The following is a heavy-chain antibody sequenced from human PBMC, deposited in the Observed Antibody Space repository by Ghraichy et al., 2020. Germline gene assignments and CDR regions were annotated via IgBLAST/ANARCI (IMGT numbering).Heavy chain of an antibody. J-gene: IGHJ4*02. D-gene: IGHD4-11*01. CDR2: IYLNDDK. V-gene: IGHV2-5*01. CDR1: GFSLSTSGVG. Sequence: SGPTLVKPTQTLTLTCTFSGFSLSTSGVGVGWIRQPPGKALEWLALIYLNDDKRYSPSLKSRLTITKDTSKNQVVLTMTNMDPVDTATYYCAHRRGYSNGASYFGYWGQGTLVTVSS. CDR3: AHRRGYSNGASYFGY.